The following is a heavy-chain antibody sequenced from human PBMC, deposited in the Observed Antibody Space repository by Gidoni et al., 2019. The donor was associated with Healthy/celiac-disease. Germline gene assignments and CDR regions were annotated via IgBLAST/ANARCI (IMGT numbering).Heavy chain of an antibody. CDR1: GFTFSSYG. J-gene: IGHJ3*02. V-gene: IGHV3-33*01. Sequence: SCAASGFTFSSYGRHWVRQAPGRGLEWVAVIWYDGSNKYYADSVKGRFTISRDNSKNTLYLQMNSLRAEDTAVYYCARVPPPPEYCSSTSCYPDAFDIWGQGTMVTVSS. CDR3: ARVPPPPEYCSSTSCYPDAFDI. D-gene: IGHD2-2*01. CDR2: IWYDGSNK.